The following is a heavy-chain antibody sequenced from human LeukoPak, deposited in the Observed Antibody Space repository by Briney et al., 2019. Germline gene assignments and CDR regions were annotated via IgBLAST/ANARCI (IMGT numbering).Heavy chain of an antibody. Sequence: GASVKVSCKPSGGTFSSYAISWVRQAPGQGLEWMGGIIPIFGTANYAQKFQGRVTITTDESTSTAYMELSSLRSDDTATYYCVFGECSSTSCYPRRDYWGQGTLVTVSS. CDR2: IIPIFGTA. CDR3: VFGECSSTSCYPRRDY. J-gene: IGHJ4*02. V-gene: IGHV1-69*05. D-gene: IGHD2-2*01. CDR1: GGTFSSYA.